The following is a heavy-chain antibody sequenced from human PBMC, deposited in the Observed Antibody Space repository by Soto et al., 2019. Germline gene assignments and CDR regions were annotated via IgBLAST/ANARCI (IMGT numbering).Heavy chain of an antibody. CDR3: ARGRRVVAATLDAFDI. CDR2: IKPNSADT. CDR1: GYTFTGYY. Sequence: QVQLVQSGAEVKKPGASVKVSCKASGYTFTGYYMHWVRQAPGQGREWMGWIKPNSADTNDAQKFQGRVTMTRDTSISTAYMELSRLRSDDTAVYYCARGRRVVAATLDAFDIWGQGTMVTVSS. D-gene: IGHD2-15*01. J-gene: IGHJ3*02. V-gene: IGHV1-2*02.